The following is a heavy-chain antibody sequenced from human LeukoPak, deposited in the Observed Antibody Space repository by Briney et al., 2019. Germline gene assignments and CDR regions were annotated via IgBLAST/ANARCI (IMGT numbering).Heavy chain of an antibody. V-gene: IGHV5-51*01. D-gene: IGHD7-27*01. CDR1: GYSFTSYW. CDR3: ARQSASLGSYYFDY. Sequence: GESMKISFKGSGYSFTSYWIGWVRQMPGKGLEWMGIIYPGDSDTRYSPSFQGQVTISADKSISTAYLQWSSLKASDTAMYYCARQSASLGSYYFDYWGQGTLVTVSS. CDR2: IYPGDSDT. J-gene: IGHJ4*02.